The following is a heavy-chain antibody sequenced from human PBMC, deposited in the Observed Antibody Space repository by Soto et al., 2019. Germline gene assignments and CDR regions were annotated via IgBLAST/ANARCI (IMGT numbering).Heavy chain of an antibody. J-gene: IGHJ1*01. D-gene: IGHD3-22*01. CDR1: GFTFSSYD. CDR2: IGTAGDT. Sequence: GGSLRLSCAASGFTFSSYDMHWVRQATGKGLEWVSAIGTAGDTYYPGSVKGRFTISRENAKNSLYLQMDSLRAEDTAVYYCARGSDYYDSSGYRIFQHWGQGTLVTVSS. V-gene: IGHV3-13*01. CDR3: ARGSDYYDSSGYRIFQH.